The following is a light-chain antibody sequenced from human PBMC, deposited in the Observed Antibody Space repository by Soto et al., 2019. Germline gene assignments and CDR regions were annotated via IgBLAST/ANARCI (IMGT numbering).Light chain of an antibody. CDR3: QQYNNWPPIT. CDR1: QSVRSSH. CDR2: GAS. V-gene: IGKV3-20*01. Sequence: EIVLTQSAGTLSLSPGERATLFCRASQSVRSSHLAWYQQMPGQAPRLLIYGASNRATGIPDRFSGSGSGTDFTLTISSLEPEDFAVYYCQQYNNWPPITFGQGTRLEI. J-gene: IGKJ5*01.